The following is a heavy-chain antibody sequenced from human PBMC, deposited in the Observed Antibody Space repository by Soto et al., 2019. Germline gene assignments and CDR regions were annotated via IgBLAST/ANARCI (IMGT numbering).Heavy chain of an antibody. Sequence: QVQLVQSGAEVKKPGSSVTVSCKASGGTFSSYAISWVRQAPGQGLEWMGGIIPIFGTANYAQKFQGRGTITADESTSTAYMELSSLRSEDTAVYYCARDRCSGGSCYPGWFDPWGQGTLVTVSS. CDR2: IIPIFGTA. CDR1: GGTFSSYA. D-gene: IGHD2-15*01. J-gene: IGHJ5*02. V-gene: IGHV1-69*01. CDR3: ARDRCSGGSCYPGWFDP.